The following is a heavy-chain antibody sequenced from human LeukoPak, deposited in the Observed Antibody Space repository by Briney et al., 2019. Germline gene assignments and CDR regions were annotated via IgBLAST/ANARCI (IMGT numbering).Heavy chain of an antibody. V-gene: IGHV3-30-3*01. CDR1: GFTFSSYA. CDR2: ISYDGSNK. CDR3: ARQGIHLWFDF. Sequence: GGSLRLSCAASGFTFSSYAMHWVRQAPGKGLEWVAVISYDGSNKYYADSVKGRFTISRDNSKNTLYLQMNSLRAEDTAVYYCARQGIHLWFDFWGQGTLVTVSS. J-gene: IGHJ4*02. D-gene: IGHD5-18*01.